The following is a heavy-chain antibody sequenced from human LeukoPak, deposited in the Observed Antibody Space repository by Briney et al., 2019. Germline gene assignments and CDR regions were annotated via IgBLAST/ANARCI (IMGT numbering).Heavy chain of an antibody. CDR1: GFTFSGFW. CDR2: INSDGSEG. J-gene: IGHJ3*02. CDR3: ASKRFGYDSSGYYKQDDAFDI. Sequence: GGSLRLSWAVSGFTFSGFWMSWSRQAPGKGLEWVASINSDGSEGYYADVVKGRFTISRDNAKNSLYLQINSLRAEDTAVYYCASKRFGYDSSGYYKQDDAFDIWGQGTMVTVSS. V-gene: IGHV3-7*03. D-gene: IGHD3-22*01.